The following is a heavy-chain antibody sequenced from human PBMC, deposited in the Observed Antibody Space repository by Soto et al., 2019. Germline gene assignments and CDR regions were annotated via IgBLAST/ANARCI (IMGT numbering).Heavy chain of an antibody. Sequence: QVQLQQWGAGLLKPSETLSLTCAVYGGSFSGYYWSWIRQPPGKGLEWIGEITHGGRTNYNPSLKSRVAIAEVTAKTQVSLKLSSVTAANTAVYYCARLYGSRGPFDYWGQGTLVTVSS. CDR3: ARLYGSRGPFDY. CDR1: GGSFSGYY. J-gene: IGHJ4*02. V-gene: IGHV4-34*01. CDR2: ITHGGRT. D-gene: IGHD6-13*01.